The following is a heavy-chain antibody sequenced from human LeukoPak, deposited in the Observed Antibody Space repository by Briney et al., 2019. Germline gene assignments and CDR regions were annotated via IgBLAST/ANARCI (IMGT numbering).Heavy chain of an antibody. CDR3: ARDPTTVVTTPYYFDF. CDR1: GGSFSGYH. CDR2: INDRGHT. V-gene: IGHV4-34*01. D-gene: IGHD4-23*01. Sequence: SETLSLTCAVHGGSFSGYHWNWIRQSPGKGLEWIGEINDRGHTNYNPSLETRVTVSVDTSKKQFSLRLSSVTAADTAVYYCARDPTTVVTTPYYFDFWGQGTLVTVSS. J-gene: IGHJ4*02.